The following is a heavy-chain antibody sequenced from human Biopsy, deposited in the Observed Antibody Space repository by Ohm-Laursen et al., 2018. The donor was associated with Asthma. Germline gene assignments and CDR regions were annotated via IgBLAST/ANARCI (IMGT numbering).Heavy chain of an antibody. CDR3: ARVFESSEWGPFYHFGLDV. CDR2: ISSSGSTT. Sequence: SLRLSCAASGFSFSDYYMTWMRQAPRKGLEWVSSISSSGSTTYPAESVKGRFTISRDNAQKSLFPQMGSLRAEDTAIYYCARVFESSEWGPFYHFGLDVWGQGTTVAVSS. CDR1: GFSFSDYY. D-gene: IGHD6-25*01. V-gene: IGHV3-11*01. J-gene: IGHJ6*02.